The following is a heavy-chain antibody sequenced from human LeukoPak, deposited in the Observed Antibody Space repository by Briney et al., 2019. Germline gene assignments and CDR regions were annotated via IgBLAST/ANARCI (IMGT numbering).Heavy chain of an antibody. Sequence: GGSLRLPCAASGFTFSSYAMNWVRQAPGKGLEWVSFVSGNGVTTNYADSVKGRFTTSRDNSENTLYLQMNSLRAEDTAVYHCAKVSGDGTDYWGQGTLVTVSS. D-gene: IGHD3-10*01. CDR2: VSGNGVTT. CDR1: GFTFSSYA. V-gene: IGHV3-23*01. J-gene: IGHJ4*02. CDR3: AKVSGDGTDY.